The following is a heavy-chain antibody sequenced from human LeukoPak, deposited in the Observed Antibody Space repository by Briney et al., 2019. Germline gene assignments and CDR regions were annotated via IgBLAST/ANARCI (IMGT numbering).Heavy chain of an antibody. J-gene: IGHJ4*02. D-gene: IGHD3-22*01. V-gene: IGHV4-4*02. CDR3: ARRKYYYDSSGYYKY. Sequence: SETLSLTCAVSGGSISSSNWWSWVRQPPGKGLEWIGEIYHSGSTNYNPSLKSRVTISVDKSKNPFSLKLSSVTAADTAVYYCARRKYYYDSSGYYKYWGQGTLVTVSS. CDR1: GGSISSSNW. CDR2: IYHSGST.